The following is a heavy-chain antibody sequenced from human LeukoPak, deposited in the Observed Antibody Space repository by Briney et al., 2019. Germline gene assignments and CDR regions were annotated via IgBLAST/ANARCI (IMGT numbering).Heavy chain of an antibody. J-gene: IGHJ4*02. CDR2: ISGDGDTT. CDR1: GFIFRSYG. CDR3: ARGPRYYFDY. V-gene: IGHV3-23*01. Sequence: GGSLRLSCAASGFIFRSYGMSWVRQAPGKGLEWVSAISGDGDTTYYADSVKGRLTISRDNSKNTLYLQMNGLRAEDTAVYYCARGPRYYFDYWGQGTLVTVSS.